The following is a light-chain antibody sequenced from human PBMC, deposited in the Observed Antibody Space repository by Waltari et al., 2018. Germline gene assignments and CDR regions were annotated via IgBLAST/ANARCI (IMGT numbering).Light chain of an antibody. Sequence: QPVLTQPPSASASLGASATPTCTLSSDSGDHEVDWYQQRPGKGPRFVMRVGTGGIVGSKGDGIPDRFSVLGSGLNRYLTIRNIQEDDEGDYHCGADHGSGNNFLVVFGGGTKLTVL. CDR1: SDSGDHE. V-gene: IGLV9-49*01. CDR2: VGTGGIVG. J-gene: IGLJ2*01. CDR3: GADHGSGNNFLVV.